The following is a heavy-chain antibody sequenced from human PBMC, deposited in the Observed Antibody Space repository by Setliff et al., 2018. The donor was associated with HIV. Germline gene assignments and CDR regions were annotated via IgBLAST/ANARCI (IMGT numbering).Heavy chain of an antibody. CDR1: GFTFTDYT. J-gene: IGHJ4*02. CDR2: ITSGSTYV. D-gene: IGHD7-27*01. Sequence: PGGSLRLSCAASGFTFTDYTMNWVRQAPGKGLEWVSSITSGSTYVNYADSVKGRFSISRDNSKNSLYLQVISLRAEDTALYYCARQGNWEFDYWGQGTLVTVSS. CDR3: ARQGNWEFDY. V-gene: IGHV3-21*01.